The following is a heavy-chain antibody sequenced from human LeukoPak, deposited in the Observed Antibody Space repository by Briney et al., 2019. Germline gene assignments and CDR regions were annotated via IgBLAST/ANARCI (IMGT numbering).Heavy chain of an antibody. D-gene: IGHD5-24*01. J-gene: IGHJ4*02. Sequence: GGSLRLSCAASGFSFGTYAMTWVRQAPGKGLEWVSGISGSGGSTYYADSVKGRFTISRDNSKNTLHLHMNSLRAEDTAVYCCAKEMAATNAFDYWGQGTLVTVSS. CDR3: AKEMAATNAFDY. CDR2: ISGSGGST. V-gene: IGHV3-23*01. CDR1: GFSFGTYA.